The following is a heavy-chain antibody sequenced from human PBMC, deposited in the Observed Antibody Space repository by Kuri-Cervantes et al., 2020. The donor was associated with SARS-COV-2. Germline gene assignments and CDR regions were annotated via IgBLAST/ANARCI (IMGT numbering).Heavy chain of an antibody. Sequence: GESLKISCTASGFTFGDYAMSWFRQAPGKGLEWVGFIRSKAYGGTTEYAASVKGRFTISREDSKSIAYLQMNSLKTEDTAGYYCTRDRKLWSPGPLLFDYWGQGTLVTVSS. CDR2: IRSKAYGGTT. CDR1: GFTFGDYA. V-gene: IGHV3-49*03. CDR3: TRDRKLWSPGPLLFDY. J-gene: IGHJ4*02. D-gene: IGHD5-18*01.